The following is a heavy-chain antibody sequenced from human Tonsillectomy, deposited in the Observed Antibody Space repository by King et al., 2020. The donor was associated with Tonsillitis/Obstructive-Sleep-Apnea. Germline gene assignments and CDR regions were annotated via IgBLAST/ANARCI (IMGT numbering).Heavy chain of an antibody. CDR1: GGSFSSYA. D-gene: IGHD3-22*01. V-gene: IGHV1-69*01. J-gene: IGHJ4*02. CDR3: ARTDSSGYYPFDN. Sequence: QLVQSGAEVKKPGSSVKVSCKASGGSFSSYAIPWVRQAPGQGLEWMGGIIPIFGTANYAQKFQGRVTMTAKESTRTAYMELSSLRSEDTAVYYCARTDSSGYYPFDNWGQGTLVTVSS. CDR2: IIPIFGTA.